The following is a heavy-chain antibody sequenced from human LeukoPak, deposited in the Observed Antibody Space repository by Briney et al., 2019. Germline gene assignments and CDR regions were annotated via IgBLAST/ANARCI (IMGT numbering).Heavy chain of an antibody. CDR2: IYHSGST. Sequence: SETLSLTCTVSGGSISSGNYYWGWIRQPPGKGLEWIGSIYHSGSTYYNPSLKSRVTISVDTSKNQFSLKLSSVTAADTAVYYCARDFPQEGWFGELEGPYYLDYWGQGTLVTVSS. CDR1: GGSISSGNYY. J-gene: IGHJ4*02. CDR3: ARDFPQEGWFGELEGPYYLDY. D-gene: IGHD3-10*01. V-gene: IGHV4-39*07.